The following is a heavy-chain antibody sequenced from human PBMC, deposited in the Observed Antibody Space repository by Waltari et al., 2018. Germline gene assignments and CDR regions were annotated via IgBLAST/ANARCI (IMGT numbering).Heavy chain of an antibody. Sequence: QLQLQESGPGLVKPSETLSLTCTVSGGSISSSSYYWGWIRQPPGKGLEWLSSVSSGASHTDYADSVKGRFTISRDDAKNSVYLEMKRLRVDDTAVYYCARDSFGHGRQSSYHFGMDVWGQGTTVTVSS. D-gene: IGHD1-26*01. CDR2: VSSGASHT. J-gene: IGHJ6*02. V-gene: IGHV4-39*02. CDR3: ARDSFGHGRQSSYHFGMDV. CDR1: GGSISSSSYY.